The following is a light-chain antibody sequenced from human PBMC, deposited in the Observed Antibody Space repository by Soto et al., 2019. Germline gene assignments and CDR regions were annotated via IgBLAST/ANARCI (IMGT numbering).Light chain of an antibody. CDR2: KAS. CDR1: QSISSW. Sequence: DIQMTQSPSTLSASVGDRVTITCRASQSISSWLAWYQQKPGKAPKLLIYKASSLESGVPSRFSGSGSGTEFTLTISSLQPDGFATYYCQQYNSYSTFGQGTKLESK. V-gene: IGKV1-5*03. J-gene: IGKJ2*01. CDR3: QQYNSYST.